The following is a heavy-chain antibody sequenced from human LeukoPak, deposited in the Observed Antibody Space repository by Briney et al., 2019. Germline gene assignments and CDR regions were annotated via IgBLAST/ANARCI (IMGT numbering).Heavy chain of an antibody. V-gene: IGHV3-23*01. J-gene: IGHJ6*03. CDR3: AKGTGSFLDYYYYYMDV. D-gene: IGHD6-13*01. CDR1: GFTFSSYA. Sequence: GGSLRLSCAASGFTFSSYAMSWVRQAPGKGLEWVSAISGSGGSTYYADSVKGRFTISRDNSKNTPYLQMNSLRAEDTAVYYCAKGTGSFLDYYYYYMDVWGKGTTVTVSS. CDR2: ISGSGGST.